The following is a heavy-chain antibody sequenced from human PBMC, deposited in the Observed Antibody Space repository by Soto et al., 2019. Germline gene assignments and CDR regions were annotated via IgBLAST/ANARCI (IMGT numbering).Heavy chain of an antibody. D-gene: IGHD5-18*01. V-gene: IGHV3-48*02. Sequence: EVQLVESGGGLVQPGGSLRLSCAASGLTFTSSSMNWVRQAPGKGLEWVSFISSSGSTIYYADSVKGRFTISRDNAKNSLYLQMNSLRDEDTAVYYCARDRGYTYAFDYWGRGTLVTVSS. CDR3: ARDRGYTYAFDY. CDR1: GLTFTSSS. J-gene: IGHJ4*02. CDR2: ISSSGSTI.